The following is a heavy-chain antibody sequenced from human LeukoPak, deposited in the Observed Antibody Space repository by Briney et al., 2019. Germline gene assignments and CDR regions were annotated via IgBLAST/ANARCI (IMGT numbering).Heavy chain of an antibody. CDR3: GRVYDFWSGYPQNVYYYAMDV. CDR1: GGTFSRYA. D-gene: IGHD3-3*01. CDR2: IIPILGIE. Sequence: SVKVSCKASGGTFSRYAISRVRQAPGQGLEWMGRIIPILGIEYYAQNFQGRVTITADKSTSTAYMELSSLRSDDTAVYYCGRVYDFWSGYPQNVYYYAMDVWGQGTTVTVSS. J-gene: IGHJ6*02. V-gene: IGHV1-69*04.